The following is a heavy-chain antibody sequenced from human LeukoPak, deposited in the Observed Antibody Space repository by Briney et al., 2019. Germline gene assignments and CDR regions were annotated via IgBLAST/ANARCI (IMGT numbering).Heavy chain of an antibody. CDR3: AKGVQQLVGSWFDP. Sequence: GGSLRLSCAASGFTFSSYGMHWVRQAPGKGLEWVAVISYDGSNKYYADSVKGQFTISRDNSKNTLYLQMNSLRAEDTAVYYCAKGVQQLVGSWFDPWGQGTLVTVSS. CDR2: ISYDGSNK. CDR1: GFTFSSYG. D-gene: IGHD6-13*01. J-gene: IGHJ5*02. V-gene: IGHV3-30*18.